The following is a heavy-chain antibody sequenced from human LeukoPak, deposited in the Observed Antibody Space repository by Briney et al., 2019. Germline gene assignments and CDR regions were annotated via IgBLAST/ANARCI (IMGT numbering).Heavy chain of an antibody. CDR3: ARGHNLDRYYYDSSGYYYFDY. D-gene: IGHD3-22*01. V-gene: IGHV4-34*01. CDR2: INHSGST. CDR1: GVSISSYY. J-gene: IGHJ4*02. Sequence: SETLSLTCTVSGVSISSYYWSWIRQPPGKGLEWIGEINHSGSTNYNPSLKSRVTISVDTSKNQFSLKLSSVTAADTAVYYCARGHNLDRYYYDSSGYYYFDYWGQGTLVTVSS.